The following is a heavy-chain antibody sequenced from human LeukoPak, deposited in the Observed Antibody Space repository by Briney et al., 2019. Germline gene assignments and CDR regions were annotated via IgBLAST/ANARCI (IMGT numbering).Heavy chain of an antibody. CDR3: ASDGGDPATNWFDP. Sequence: GGSLRLSSAASGVTFSTYSMNWVRQAPGKGLEWVSYISSSSSTIYYADSVKGRFTISRDNAKNSLYLQMNSLRDEVTAVYYGASDGGDPATNWFDPWGQGTLVTVSS. CDR2: ISSSSSTI. CDR1: GVTFSTYS. D-gene: IGHD2-21*02. J-gene: IGHJ5*02. V-gene: IGHV3-48*02.